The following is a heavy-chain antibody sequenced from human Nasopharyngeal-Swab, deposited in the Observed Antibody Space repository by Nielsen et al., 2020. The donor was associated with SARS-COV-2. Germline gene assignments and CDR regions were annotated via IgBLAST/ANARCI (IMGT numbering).Heavy chain of an antibody. J-gene: IGHJ4*02. Sequence: GASLKISCAASGFTFSSYGMHWVRQAPGKGLEWVAVISYDGSNKYYADSVKGRFTISRDNSKSTLYLQMNSLRAEDTAVYYCAKLPLPQSYSGSYHDYWGQGTLVTVSS. D-gene: IGHD1-26*01. CDR3: AKLPLPQSYSGSYHDY. CDR1: GFTFSSYG. CDR2: ISYDGSNK. V-gene: IGHV3-30*18.